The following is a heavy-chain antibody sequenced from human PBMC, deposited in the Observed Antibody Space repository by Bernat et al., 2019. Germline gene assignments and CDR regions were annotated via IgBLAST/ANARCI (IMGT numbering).Heavy chain of an antibody. CDR3: ATDLPPSGSGELDY. CDR1: GFTFSNAW. V-gene: IGHV3-15*01. D-gene: IGHD7-27*01. Sequence: EVQLVESGGGLVKPGGSLRLSCAASGFTFSNAWMSGVRQAPGKGLEWVGHIKSRAEGETTDYAAPVKGRFTISREDSQNMVFLQMNSLKTEDTAVYYCATDLPPSGSGELDYWGQGTLVTVSS. J-gene: IGHJ4*02. CDR2: IKSRAEGETT.